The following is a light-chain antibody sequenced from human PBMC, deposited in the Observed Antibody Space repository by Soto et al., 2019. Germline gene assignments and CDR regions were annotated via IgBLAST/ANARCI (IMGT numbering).Light chain of an antibody. J-gene: IGKJ1*01. CDR1: QSVSSS. CDR2: DTS. V-gene: IGKV3-15*01. Sequence: EIVVTQSPATLSVSPGERVTLSCRASQSVSSSLAWYQQMPGHAPRLLIYDTSTRAAGISARFSGSGSGTEFTLTISSLQSEAFAVYYCQQYIDWPPGTFGQGTAVEIK. CDR3: QQYIDWPPGT.